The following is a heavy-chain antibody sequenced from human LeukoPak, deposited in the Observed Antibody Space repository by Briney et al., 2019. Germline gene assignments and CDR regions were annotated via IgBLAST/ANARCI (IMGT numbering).Heavy chain of an antibody. J-gene: IGHJ4*02. CDR3: ARDRSSYFDY. D-gene: IGHD1-14*01. V-gene: IGHV4-39*01. CDR1: GGSISSNNYY. CDR2: IYYSGST. Sequence: KPSETLSLTCTVSGGSISSNNYYWGWIRQPPGKGLEWIGRIYYSGSTYYNPSLKSRVTISVDKSKNQFALKLSSVTAADTAVYYCARDRSSYFDYWGQGTLVTVSS.